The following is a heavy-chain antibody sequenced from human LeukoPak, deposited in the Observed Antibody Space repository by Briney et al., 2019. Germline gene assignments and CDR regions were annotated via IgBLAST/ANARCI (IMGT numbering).Heavy chain of an antibody. D-gene: IGHD3-22*01. V-gene: IGHV4-4*07. CDR1: GDSIGSYY. CDR3: ARGTTYYYDSSGYYALGY. CDR2: MYSSGTT. Sequence: SETLSLTCTVSGDSIGSYYWSWIRQSAGKRLEWIGRMYSSGTTDYNPSLQSRVTMSIDTSKNQFSLKLSSVTAADTAVYYCARGTTYYYDSSGYYALGYWGQGTLVTVSS. J-gene: IGHJ4*02.